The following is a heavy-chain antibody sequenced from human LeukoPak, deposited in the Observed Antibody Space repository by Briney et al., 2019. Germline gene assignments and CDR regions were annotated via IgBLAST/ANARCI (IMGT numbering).Heavy chain of an antibody. CDR3: ASSLRDGYSPYYYYMDV. CDR1: GFTLSSYE. D-gene: IGHD5-24*01. CDR2: IDYSGGST. J-gene: IGHJ6*03. V-gene: IGHV3-23*01. Sequence: GGSLRLSCTASGFTLSSYEMSWIRQAPGKGLEWVSSIDYSGGSTYYADSVKGRFTISRDNSKNTLYLQMNSLRAEDTAVYYCASSLRDGYSPYYYYMDVWGKGTTVTVSS.